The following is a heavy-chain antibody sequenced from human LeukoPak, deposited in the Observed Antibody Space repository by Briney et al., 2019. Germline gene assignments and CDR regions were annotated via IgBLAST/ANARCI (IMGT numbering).Heavy chain of an antibody. V-gene: IGHV4-39*07. CDR3: ARGLRGYSYGYSRYYYYYMDV. D-gene: IGHD5-18*01. CDR2: SYYSGRT. J-gene: IGHJ6*03. CDR1: GGSISSSWYY. Sequence: SETPSLLCTVSGGSISSSWYYWGWIRPPPGKGLEGNVRSYYSGRTYYNLSLKSRVTISVDTSKNQFSLKLSSVTAADTAVYYCARGLRGYSYGYSRYYYYYMDVWGKGTTVTVSS.